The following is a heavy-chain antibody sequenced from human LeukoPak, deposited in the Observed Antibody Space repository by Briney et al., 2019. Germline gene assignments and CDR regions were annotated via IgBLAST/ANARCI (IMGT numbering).Heavy chain of an antibody. CDR1: GGSISGHY. J-gene: IGHJ6*02. CDR3: ARFGVDYDMDV. Sequence: ETSETLSLTCTVSGGSISGHYWTWVRQPPGEGLEWIGQIHYSGKADYNPSLRSRITISVDTSKNQMSLKVTSVTAADTAVYYCARFGVDYDMDVWGQGTTVTVS. V-gene: IGHV4-59*11. CDR2: IHYSGKA. D-gene: IGHD3-16*01.